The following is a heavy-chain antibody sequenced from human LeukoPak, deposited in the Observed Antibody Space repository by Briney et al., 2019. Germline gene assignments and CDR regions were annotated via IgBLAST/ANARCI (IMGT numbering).Heavy chain of an antibody. Sequence: GGSLRLSCAASGFTFSSYSMNWVRQAPGKGLEWVSSISSSSSYIYYADSVKGRFTISRDNAKNSLYLQMNSLRAEDTAVYYCARESDRHHDLWSGYLALDYWGQGTRVTVSS. CDR1: GFTFSSYS. CDR3: ARESDRHHDLWSGYLALDY. CDR2: ISSSSSYI. V-gene: IGHV3-21*01. J-gene: IGHJ4*02. D-gene: IGHD3-3*01.